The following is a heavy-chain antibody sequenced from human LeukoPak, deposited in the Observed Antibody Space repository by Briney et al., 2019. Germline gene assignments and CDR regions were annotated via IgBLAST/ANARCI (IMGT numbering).Heavy chain of an antibody. CDR3: ARDDLTSCPFGY. CDR1: GFTFSSYS. V-gene: IGHV3-48*04. J-gene: IGHJ4*02. D-gene: IGHD2-2*01. Sequence: GGSLRLSCAASGFTFSSYSMNWVRQAPGKGLEWVSYIGSSSSTIYYADSVKGRFTISRDNAKNSLYLQMNSLRAEDTAVYYCARDDLTSCPFGYWGQGTLVTVSS. CDR2: IGSSSSTI.